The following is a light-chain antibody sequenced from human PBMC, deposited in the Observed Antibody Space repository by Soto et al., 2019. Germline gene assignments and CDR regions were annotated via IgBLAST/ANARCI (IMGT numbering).Light chain of an antibody. CDR3: CSYAGSYTWV. Sequence: QSALTQPRSVSGSPGQSVTVSCTGTSSDVGNYIYVTWYQQHPGKAPKVLIYDVSKRPSGVPDRFSGSKSGNTASLTISGLQPEDEADYYCCSYAGSYTWVFGGGTQLTVL. CDR1: SSDVGNYIY. CDR2: DVS. J-gene: IGLJ3*02. V-gene: IGLV2-11*01.